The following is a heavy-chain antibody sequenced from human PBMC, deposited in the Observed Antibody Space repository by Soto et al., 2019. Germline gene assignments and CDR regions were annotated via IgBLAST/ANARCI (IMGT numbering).Heavy chain of an antibody. CDR3: ARYYNGDYFDY. CDR1: GGSISSYY. CDR2: IYYSGTT. D-gene: IGHD2-8*01. J-gene: IGHJ4*02. Sequence: PSETLSLTCTVSGGSISSYYWSWIRQPPGKGLEWIGYIYYSGTTNYNPSLKSRVTISVDTSKNQFSLKLSSVTAADTAVYYCARYYNGDYFDYWGQGTLVTVSS. V-gene: IGHV4-59*08.